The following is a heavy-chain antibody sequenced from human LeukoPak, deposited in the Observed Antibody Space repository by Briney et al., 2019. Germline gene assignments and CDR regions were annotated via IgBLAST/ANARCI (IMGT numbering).Heavy chain of an antibody. D-gene: IGHD5-18*01. V-gene: IGHV4-39*01. CDR1: GGSISSSSYY. J-gene: IGHJ4*02. Sequence: SETLTLTCTVSGGSISSSSYYWGWIRQPPGKGLVWIGSIYYSARTYYNPSLKSRVTISVDTSKNQFSLKLSSVTAADTAVYYCASQLNSYGYDAFDYWGQGTLVTVSS. CDR3: ASQLNSYGYDAFDY. CDR2: IYYSART.